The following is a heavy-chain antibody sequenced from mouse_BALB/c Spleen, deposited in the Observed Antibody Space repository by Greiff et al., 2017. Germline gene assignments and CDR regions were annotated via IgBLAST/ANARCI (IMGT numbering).Heavy chain of an antibody. CDR3: AGLRLRVFAY. J-gene: IGHJ3*01. Sequence: VQLQQSGAELVRPGTSVKVSCKASGYAFTNYLIEWVKQRPGQGLEWIGVINPGSGGTNYNEKFKGKATLTADKSSSTAYMQLSSLTSDDSAVYFCAGLRLRVFAYWGQGTLVTVSA. D-gene: IGHD1-2*01. V-gene: IGHV1-54*01. CDR1: GYAFTNYL. CDR2: INPGSGGT.